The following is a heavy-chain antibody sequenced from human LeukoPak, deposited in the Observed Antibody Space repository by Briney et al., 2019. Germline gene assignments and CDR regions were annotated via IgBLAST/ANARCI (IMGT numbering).Heavy chain of an antibody. V-gene: IGHV3-30*18. J-gene: IGHJ4*02. CDR2: ISYDGSNK. CDR1: GFTFSSYG. CDR3: AKDQAGSQPTLHDY. Sequence: QPGGSLRLSCAASGFTFSSYGMHWVRQAPGKGLEWVAVISYDGSNKYYADSVKGRFTISRDNSKNTLYLQMNSLRAEDTAVYYCAKDQAGSQPTLHDYWGQGTLVTVSS. D-gene: IGHD4-4*01.